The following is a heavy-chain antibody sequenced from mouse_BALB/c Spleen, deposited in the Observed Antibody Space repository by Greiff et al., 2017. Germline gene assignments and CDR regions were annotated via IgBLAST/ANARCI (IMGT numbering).Heavy chain of an antibody. J-gene: IGHJ4*01. CDR2: INPNNGGT. D-gene: IGHD1-1*01. CDR3: ARIYYYGSSSYYYAMDY. V-gene: IGHV1-18*01. Sequence: EVQLQQSGPELVKPGASVKIPCKASGYTFTDYNMDWVKQSHGKSLEWIGDINPNNGGTIYNQKFKGKATLTVDKSSSTAYMELRSLTSEDTAVYYCARIYYYGSSSYYYAMDYWGQGTSVTVSS. CDR1: GYTFTDYN.